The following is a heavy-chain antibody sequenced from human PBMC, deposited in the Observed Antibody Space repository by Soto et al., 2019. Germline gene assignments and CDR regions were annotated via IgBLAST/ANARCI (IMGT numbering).Heavy chain of an antibody. CDR2: FDPEDGEI. Sequence: QVHLVQSGAEVKKPGASVKVSCKVSGYSLNELSIHWVRQAPGKGLEWMGGFDPEDGEIVYAQKFQGRVTMTEDTSTDTDNMDLSSLRSEDTAVYYCATGGPAGDFDNWGQGTLVTVSS. CDR3: ATGGPAGDFDN. CDR1: GYSLNELS. J-gene: IGHJ4*02. D-gene: IGHD3-10*01. V-gene: IGHV1-24*01.